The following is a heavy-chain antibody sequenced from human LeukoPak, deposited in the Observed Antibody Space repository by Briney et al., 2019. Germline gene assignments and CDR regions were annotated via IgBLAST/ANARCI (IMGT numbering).Heavy chain of an antibody. CDR2: IYHSGST. CDR3: ARVTGYVMEDYFDY. V-gene: IGHV4-38-2*02. CDR1: GYSIGSDYY. D-gene: IGHD6-13*01. Sequence: SETLSLTCTVSGYSIGSDYYWGWIRQPPGRGLEWSGSIYHSGSTYYHPSLKSRVTISVDTSKNQFSLRLSSVTAADTAVYYCARVTGYVMEDYFDYWGQGTLVTASS. J-gene: IGHJ4*02.